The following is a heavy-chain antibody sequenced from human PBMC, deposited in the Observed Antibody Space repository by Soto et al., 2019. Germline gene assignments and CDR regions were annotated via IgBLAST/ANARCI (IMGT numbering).Heavy chain of an antibody. CDR2: MSYDESIK. CDR1: GFTFSSSA. CDR3: ARDQSRLSLYGMDV. J-gene: IGHJ6*02. Sequence: ESVGGVVQPGRSLRLSCAASGFTFSSSAMHWVRQAPGKGLEWVAVMSYDESIKYYSESVKGRFTISRDNSENTLYLQMNSLRAEDTAVYYCARDQSRLSLYGMDVWGQGTKVTVSS. V-gene: IGHV3-33*01.